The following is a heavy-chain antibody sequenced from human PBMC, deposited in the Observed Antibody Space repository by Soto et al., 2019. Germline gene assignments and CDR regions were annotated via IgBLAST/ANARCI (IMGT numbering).Heavy chain of an antibody. D-gene: IGHD3-10*01. J-gene: IGHJ6*02. CDR3: ERGSYGSGTPYYYGMDV. CDR2: MYYGGST. V-gene: IGHV4-59*01. CDR1: GASISSYY. Sequence: SETLSLTCTVSGASISSYYWTWIRQPPGKGLEWIGYMYYGGSTNYNPSLKSRVTISVDTSKNQFSLKLSSVTAADTAVYYCERGSYGSGTPYYYGMDVWGQGTTVTVSS.